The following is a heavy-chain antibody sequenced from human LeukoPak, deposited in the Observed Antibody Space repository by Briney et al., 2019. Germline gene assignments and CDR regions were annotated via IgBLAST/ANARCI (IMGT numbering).Heavy chain of an antibody. D-gene: IGHD6-6*01. V-gene: IGHV3-30*01. CDR1: GFTFSSYA. CDR3: AREEEDSSSPGDGYYFDY. CDR2: ISYDGSNK. Sequence: GGSLRLSCAVSGFTFSSYAMHWVRQAPGKGLEWVAVISYDGSNKYYADSVKGRFTISRDNSKNALYLQMNSLRAEDTAVYYCAREEEDSSSPGDGYYFDYWGQGTLVTVSS. J-gene: IGHJ4*02.